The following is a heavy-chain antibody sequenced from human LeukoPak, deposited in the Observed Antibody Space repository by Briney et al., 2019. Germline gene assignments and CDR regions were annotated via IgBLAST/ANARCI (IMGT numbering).Heavy chain of an antibody. D-gene: IGHD6-13*01. J-gene: IGHJ4*02. CDR3: AREGKYSSSWSPPFYFDY. CDR1: GFTFSSYS. CDR2: ISSSSSTI. Sequence: GGSLRLSCAASGFTFSSYSMNWVRQAPGKGLEWVSYISSSSSTIYYADPVKGRFTISRDNAKNSLYLQMNSLRAEDTAVYYCAREGKYSSSWSPPFYFDYWGQGTLVTVSS. V-gene: IGHV3-48*01.